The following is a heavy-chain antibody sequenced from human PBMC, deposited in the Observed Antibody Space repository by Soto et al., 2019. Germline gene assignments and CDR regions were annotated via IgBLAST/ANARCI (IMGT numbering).Heavy chain of an antibody. D-gene: IGHD3-9*01. CDR1: GFSLSTSGVG. CDR3: AHKGPEDWPLDY. V-gene: IGHV2-5*02. J-gene: IGHJ4*02. CDR2: IYWDDSK. Sequence: QITLKESGPTLVRPTQTLTLTCAFSGFSLSTSGVGVGWIRQPPGKALEWLAVIYWDDSKHYSPSLRSRLTSTKDASKNQVVLTMTDMDPMDTGTYCCAHKGPEDWPLDYWGQGTLVTVSS.